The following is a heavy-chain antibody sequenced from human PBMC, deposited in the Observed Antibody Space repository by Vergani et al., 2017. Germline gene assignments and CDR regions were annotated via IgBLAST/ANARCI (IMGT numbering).Heavy chain of an antibody. CDR3: ARGQYCSSTSCYRRAFDI. D-gene: IGHD2-2*01. J-gene: IGHJ3*02. CDR1: GGSISSYY. CDR2: IYYSGST. Sequence: QVQLQESGPGLVKPSETLSLTCTVSGGSISSYYWSWIRQPPGQGLEWIGYIYYSGSTNYNPSLKSRVTISVDTSKNQFSLKLSSVTAADTAVYYCARGQYCSSTSCYRRAFDIWGQGTMVTVSS. V-gene: IGHV4-59*01.